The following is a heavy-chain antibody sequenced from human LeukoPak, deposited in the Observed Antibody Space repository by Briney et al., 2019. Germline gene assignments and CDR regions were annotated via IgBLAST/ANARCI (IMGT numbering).Heavy chain of an antibody. CDR3: AKERSRGGDCLDY. Sequence: GGSLRLSCTVSGFTVSSNSMSWVRQAPGKGLEWVSFIYSDNTHYSDSVKGRFTISRDNSKNTLYLQMNSLRAEETAVYYCAKERSRGGDCLDYWGQGTLATVSS. CDR1: GFTVSSNS. V-gene: IGHV3-53*01. D-gene: IGHD2-21*02. CDR2: IYSDNT. J-gene: IGHJ4*02.